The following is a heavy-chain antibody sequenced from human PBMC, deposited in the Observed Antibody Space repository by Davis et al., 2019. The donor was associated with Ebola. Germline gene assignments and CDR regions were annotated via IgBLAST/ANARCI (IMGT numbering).Heavy chain of an antibody. CDR3: AKEYSGSYTNWFDP. D-gene: IGHD1-26*01. CDR2: ISWNSGSI. Sequence: SLKISCAASGFTFDDYAMHWVRQAPGKGLEWVSGISWNSGSIGYADSVKGRFTISRDNAKNSLYLQMNSLRAEDTALYYCAKEYSGSYTNWFDPWGQGTLVTVSS. V-gene: IGHV3-9*01. J-gene: IGHJ5*02. CDR1: GFTFDDYA.